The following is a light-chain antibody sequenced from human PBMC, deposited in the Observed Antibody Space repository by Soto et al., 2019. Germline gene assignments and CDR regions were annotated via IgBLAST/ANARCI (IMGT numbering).Light chain of an antibody. CDR1: QSVLYSSNNKNY. J-gene: IGKJ4*01. V-gene: IGKV4-1*01. Sequence: DIVMTQSPDSLAVSLGERATINCKSSQSVLYSSNNKNYLAWYQQKPGQPPKLLIYWASTRESGVPDRFSGRGSETDYTLSISSVQAEDVAVYYCQQYYSTPLTFGGGTKVEIK. CDR2: WAS. CDR3: QQYYSTPLT.